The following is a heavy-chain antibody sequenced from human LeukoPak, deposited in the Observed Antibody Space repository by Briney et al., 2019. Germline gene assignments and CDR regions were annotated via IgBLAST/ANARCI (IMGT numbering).Heavy chain of an antibody. D-gene: IGHD4-17*01. CDR1: GVTFSSFA. Sequence: GGSLRLSCEACGVTFSSFALSWVRLAPGTGLEWVSSLSVSGDNTYYADSVKGRFTISRDNSKSTLYLHLNSLRADDTAVYYCAKDPLGYGDYVRANYFDSWGQGTLVTVSS. J-gene: IGHJ4*02. CDR3: AKDPLGYGDYVRANYFDS. V-gene: IGHV3-23*01. CDR2: LSVSGDNT.